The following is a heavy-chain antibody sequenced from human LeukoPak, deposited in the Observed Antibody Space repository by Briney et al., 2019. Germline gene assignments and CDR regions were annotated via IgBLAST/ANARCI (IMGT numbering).Heavy chain of an antibody. J-gene: IGHJ5*02. V-gene: IGHV3-20*01. D-gene: IGHD1-1*01. Sequence: ETLSLTCTVSGGSISSYYWSWIRQPPGKGLEWVSAINWNGDGTGYADSVKGRFTISRDNAKNFLYLQMSSLRVEDTALYHCARRYGTSANWFDPWGQGTLVTVSS. CDR2: INWNGDGT. CDR1: GGSISSYY. CDR3: ARRYGTSANWFDP.